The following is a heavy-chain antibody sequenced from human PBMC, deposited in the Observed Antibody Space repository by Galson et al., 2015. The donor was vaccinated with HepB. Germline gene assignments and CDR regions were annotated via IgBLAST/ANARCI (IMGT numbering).Heavy chain of an antibody. D-gene: IGHD6-19*01. V-gene: IGHV5-10-1*01. Sequence: QSGAEVKKPGESLRISCTGSGYTFTSYWISWVRQMPGKGLEWMGRIDPSDSYTKYSPSFQGHVTISADKSISTAYMQWSSLKASDSAMYYCAGFGHNGWSFDYWGQGTTVTVSS. CDR2: IDPSDSYT. CDR1: GYTFTSYW. CDR3: AGFGHNGWSFDY. J-gene: IGHJ4*02.